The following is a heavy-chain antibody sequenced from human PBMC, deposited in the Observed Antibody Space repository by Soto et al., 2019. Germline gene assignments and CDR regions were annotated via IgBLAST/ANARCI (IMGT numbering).Heavy chain of an antibody. D-gene: IGHD2-2*01. Sequence: SETLSLTCSVSGGSITSTIDYWGWIRQSPGRGLEWIGNIYYDGSTFYNPSLKSRVTISVDTSKRQFSLRVSSVTAADTAVYYCARRGSASWRNWFDSWGQGTLVTVSS. CDR3: ARRGSASWRNWFDS. V-gene: IGHV4-39*01. CDR1: GGSITSTIDY. CDR2: IYYDGST. J-gene: IGHJ5*01.